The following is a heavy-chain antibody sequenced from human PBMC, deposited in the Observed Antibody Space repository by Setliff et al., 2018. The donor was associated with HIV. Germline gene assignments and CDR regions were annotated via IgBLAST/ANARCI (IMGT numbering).Heavy chain of an antibody. Sequence: SVKVSCKASATFTNVDIHWLRRATGQGLEWMGWMNPNSGVSGYGQKFQGRVTMTRDTSISTAYMELSSLTSEDTAVYYCARGKGVGGVIITGGLDVWGKVTTVTVSS. CDR3: ARGKGVGGVIITGGLDV. V-gene: IGHV1-8*01. CDR2: MNPNSGVS. CDR1: ATFTNVD. D-gene: IGHD3-10*01. J-gene: IGHJ6*04.